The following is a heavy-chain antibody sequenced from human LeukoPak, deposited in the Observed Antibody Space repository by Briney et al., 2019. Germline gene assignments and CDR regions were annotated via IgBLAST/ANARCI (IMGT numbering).Heavy chain of an antibody. CDR1: GDSVSSKTAA. D-gene: IGHD1-1*01. J-gene: IGHJ4*02. Sequence: SQTLSLTCAISGDSVSSKTAAWSWIRQSPSRGLELLGNTYYRSKWFNDYAVSVKSRIAINADTPKTQFSLPLNSVTPEDRAVYYCATTSLERKIDYWGQGPRVPVSS. CDR2: TYYRSKWFN. CDR3: ATTSLERKIDY. V-gene: IGHV6-1*01.